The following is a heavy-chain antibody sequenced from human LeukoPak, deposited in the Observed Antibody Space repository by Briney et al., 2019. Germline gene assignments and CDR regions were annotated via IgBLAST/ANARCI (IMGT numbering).Heavy chain of an antibody. Sequence: GGSLRLSCAASGFTFSTAWMSWVRQAPGKGLEWVGRIKSKTDSGTTDFAAPVKGRFTISRDDSKNTLYVQMNSLKTEDTAVYYCARDIYYESSGYYYSDYWGQGTLVTASS. CDR2: IKSKTDSGTT. CDR3: ARDIYYESSGYYYSDY. V-gene: IGHV3-15*01. D-gene: IGHD3-22*01. J-gene: IGHJ4*02. CDR1: GFTFSTAW.